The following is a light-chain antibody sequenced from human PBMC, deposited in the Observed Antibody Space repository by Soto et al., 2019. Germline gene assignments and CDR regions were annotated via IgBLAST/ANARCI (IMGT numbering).Light chain of an antibody. CDR2: DVS. J-gene: IGKJ1*01. CDR3: QQYNGSSRT. CDR1: QTISSW. V-gene: IGKV1-5*01. Sequence: DIQITQSPSTLSGSVGDRVTITCRASQTISSWLAWYPQKPGKAPYLLISDVSRLERGVLSRFSGSGAGTEFTLTISGMQPDDFATYYCQQYNGSSRTFGQGTKVDIK.